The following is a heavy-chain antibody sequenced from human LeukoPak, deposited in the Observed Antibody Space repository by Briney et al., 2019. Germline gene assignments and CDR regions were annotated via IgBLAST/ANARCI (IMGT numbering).Heavy chain of an antibody. Sequence: ASVKVSCKASGYTFTGYYMHWVRQAPGQGLEWMGWINPNSGGTNYAQKFQGRVTMTRDTSISTACMELSRLRSDDTAVYYCARGGHIVVVTAIFWGQGTLVTVSS. CDR2: INPNSGGT. V-gene: IGHV1-2*02. J-gene: IGHJ4*02. D-gene: IGHD2-21*02. CDR1: GYTFTGYY. CDR3: ARGGHIVVVTAIF.